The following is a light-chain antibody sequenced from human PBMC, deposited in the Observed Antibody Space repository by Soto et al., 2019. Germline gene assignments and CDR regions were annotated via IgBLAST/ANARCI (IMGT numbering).Light chain of an antibody. CDR1: SSDVGRYDY. Sequence: QSALTKPASVSGSPGQSITISCTGTSSDVGRYDYVSWYQDHPGKAPKLIIYEVSNRPSGISNRFSGSKSGNTASLTISGLQAEDEADYYCSSYTSSSTYVFGTGTKVTVL. CDR2: EVS. J-gene: IGLJ1*01. V-gene: IGLV2-14*01. CDR3: SSYTSSSTYV.